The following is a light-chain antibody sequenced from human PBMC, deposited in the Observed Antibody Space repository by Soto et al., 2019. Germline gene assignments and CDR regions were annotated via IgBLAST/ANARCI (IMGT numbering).Light chain of an antibody. Sequence: AIRMTQSPSSFSASTGDRVTITCRASQGISSYLAWYQQKPGKAPKLLIYAASTLQSGVPSRFSGSGSGTELTLIISCLQSEDFETYYCQQYYSYPRITFGPGTKVDIK. CDR2: AAS. CDR1: QGISSY. V-gene: IGKV1-8*01. CDR3: QQYYSYPRIT. J-gene: IGKJ3*01.